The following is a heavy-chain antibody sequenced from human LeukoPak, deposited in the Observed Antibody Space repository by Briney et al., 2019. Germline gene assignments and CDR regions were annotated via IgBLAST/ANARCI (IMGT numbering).Heavy chain of an antibody. D-gene: IGHD3-22*01. V-gene: IGHV4-61*02. J-gene: IGHJ5*02. CDR1: GGSISSGSYY. Sequence: PSETLSLTCTVSGGSISSGSYYWSWIRQPAGKGLEWIGRIYTSGSTNYNPSLKSRVTISVDTSKNQFSLKLSSVTAADTAVYSCARAGYYYDSKRKFDPWGQGTLVTVSS. CDR3: ARAGYYYDSKRKFDP. CDR2: IYTSGST.